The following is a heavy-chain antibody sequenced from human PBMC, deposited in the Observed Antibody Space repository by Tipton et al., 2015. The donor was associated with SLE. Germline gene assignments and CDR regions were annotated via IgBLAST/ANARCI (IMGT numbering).Heavy chain of an antibody. D-gene: IGHD3-9*01. CDR2: ISYSGST. V-gene: IGHV4-31*03. CDR1: GGSISSHY. Sequence: TLSLTCTVSGGSISSHYWSWIRQHPGEGLEWIGYISYSGSTYSNPSLKSRVTISLDTSKNQFSLKLSSVTAADTAVYYCARREGGVLRYFDWSPLFDIWGQGTMGTVSS. CDR3: ARREGGVLRYFDWSPLFDI. J-gene: IGHJ3*02.